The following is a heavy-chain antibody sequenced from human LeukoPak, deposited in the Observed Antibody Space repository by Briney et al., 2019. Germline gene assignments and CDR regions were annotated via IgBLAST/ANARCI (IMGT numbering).Heavy chain of an antibody. J-gene: IGHJ5*02. Sequence: GGSLRLSCAASGFTFSDYYMSWIRQAPGKGLEWVSYISSSGSTIYYADSVKGRFTISRDNAKNSLYLQMNSLRAEDTAVYYCARGAAPYCSSTSCYLRSLGWFDPWGQGTLVTVSS. D-gene: IGHD2-2*01. CDR2: ISSSGSTI. V-gene: IGHV3-11*01. CDR3: ARGAAPYCSSTSCYLRSLGWFDP. CDR1: GFTFSDYY.